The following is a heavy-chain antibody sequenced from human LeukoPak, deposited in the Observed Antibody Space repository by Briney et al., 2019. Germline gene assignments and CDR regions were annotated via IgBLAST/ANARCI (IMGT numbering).Heavy chain of an antibody. V-gene: IGHV3-30*02. Sequence: GGSLRLSCAASGFTFSSYGMHWVRQAPGKGLEWVAFIRYDGSNKYYADSVKGRFTISRDNSKNTLYLQMNSLRAEDTAVYYCASPMLINRGSYEWSWFDPWGQGTLVTVSS. D-gene: IGHD1-26*01. J-gene: IGHJ5*02. CDR3: ASPMLINRGSYEWSWFDP. CDR2: IRYDGSNK. CDR1: GFTFSSYG.